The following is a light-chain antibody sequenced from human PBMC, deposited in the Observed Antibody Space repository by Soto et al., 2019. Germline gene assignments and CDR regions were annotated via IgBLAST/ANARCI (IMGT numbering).Light chain of an antibody. CDR2: GAS. CDR1: QSVSSN. CDR3: QQYNNWPL. J-gene: IGKJ1*01. V-gene: IGKV3-15*01. Sequence: EIVMTQSPATLSVSPGERATLSCRASQSVSSNIAWYQQKPGQAPRLLIYGASTRATGIPARFSGSGSGTEFTLTISSLQYEDFAVYYCQQYNNWPLFGQGTKVDIK.